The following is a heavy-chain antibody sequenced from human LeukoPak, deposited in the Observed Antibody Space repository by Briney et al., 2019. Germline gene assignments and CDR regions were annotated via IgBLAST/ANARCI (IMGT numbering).Heavy chain of an antibody. V-gene: IGHV3-23*01. CDR1: DFPSITNY. D-gene: IGHD6-19*01. Sequence: GGPVRLPCEPSDFPSITNYILGAPQSPGRGREGISAISVNGETTWYADSVRGRFIISRDNSKNTLYLQLSSLRAEDTAVYYCAQGSSSGWYPYWGQGSLVSVSS. CDR2: ISVNGETT. CDR3: AQGSSSGWYPY. J-gene: IGHJ4*02.